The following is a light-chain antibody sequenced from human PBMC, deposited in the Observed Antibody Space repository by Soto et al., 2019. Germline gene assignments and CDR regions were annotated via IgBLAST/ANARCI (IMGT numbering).Light chain of an antibody. CDR2: EVS. Sequence: QSALTQPASVSGSPGQSITISCTGTSSDVSGYNYVSWYQQHPGKAPKLIIYEVSNRPSGVSNRFSGSMSGNTASLTISGLQTEDEADYYCNSYTSKTTGVFGTGTKVTVL. V-gene: IGLV2-14*01. J-gene: IGLJ1*01. CDR1: SSDVSGYNY. CDR3: NSYTSKTTGV.